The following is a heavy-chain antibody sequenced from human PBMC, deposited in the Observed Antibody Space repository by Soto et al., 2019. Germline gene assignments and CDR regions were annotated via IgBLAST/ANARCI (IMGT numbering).Heavy chain of an antibody. CDR1: GYTFTSYG. CDR2: ISAYNGNT. CDR3: ASSNPRQYCSSTSCYAGDYMDV. J-gene: IGHJ6*03. D-gene: IGHD2-2*01. Sequence: ASVKVSCKASGYTFTSYGISWVRQAPGQGLEWMGWISAYNGNTNYAQKLQGRVTMTTDTSTSTAYMELRSLRSDDTAVYYCASSNPRQYCSSTSCYAGDYMDVWGKGTTVTVSS. V-gene: IGHV1-18*01.